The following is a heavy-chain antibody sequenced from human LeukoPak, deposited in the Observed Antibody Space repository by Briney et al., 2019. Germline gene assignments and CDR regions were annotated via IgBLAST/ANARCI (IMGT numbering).Heavy chain of an antibody. V-gene: IGHV4-34*01. D-gene: IGHD6-19*01. CDR2: ISLTGRT. J-gene: IGHJ4*02. CDR1: GGSFSGYY. Sequence: SQSLSLTCAVSGGSFSGYYWSWVRQPLGKGLEWVWDISLTGRTNYNPSLKSRVTISVDTSKNQFSLKLSAVTAAATAVYYCARGAVAVVVAYWGQGTLVT. CDR3: ARGAVAVVVAY.